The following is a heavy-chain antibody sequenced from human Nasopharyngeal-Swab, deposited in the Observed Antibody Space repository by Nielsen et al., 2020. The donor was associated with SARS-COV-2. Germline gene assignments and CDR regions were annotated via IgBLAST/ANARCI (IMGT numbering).Heavy chain of an antibody. V-gene: IGHV1-2*06. CDR2: INPNSGGT. D-gene: IGHD5-18*01. J-gene: IGHJ4*02. CDR1: GYTFTGYY. CDR3: ARPRRGYSYGYFDY. Sequence: ASVKVSCKASGYTFTGYYMHWVRQAPGQGLERMGRINPNSGGTNYAQKFQGRVTMTRDTSISTAYMELSRLRSDDTAVYYCARPRRGYSYGYFDYWGQGTLVTVPS.